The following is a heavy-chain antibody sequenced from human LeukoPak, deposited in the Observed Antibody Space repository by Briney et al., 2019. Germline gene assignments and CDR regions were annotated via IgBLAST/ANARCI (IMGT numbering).Heavy chain of an antibody. CDR2: ISISGTAI. CDR3: ARGGSTGTRDLYNWFDP. CDR1: GFTFNTYT. Sequence: GGSLRPSCAASGFTFNTYTMSWVRQAPGKGLEWLSYISISGTAIIYADSVRGRFTVSRDNAKNSQYLQMNSLRDEDTAVYYCARGGSTGTRDLYNWFDPWGQGTLVTVSS. J-gene: IGHJ5*02. D-gene: IGHD1-7*01. V-gene: IGHV3-48*02.